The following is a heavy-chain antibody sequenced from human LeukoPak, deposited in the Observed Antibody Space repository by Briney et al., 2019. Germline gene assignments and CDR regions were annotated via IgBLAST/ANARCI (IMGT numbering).Heavy chain of an antibody. CDR2: FYYSGST. CDR1: GDSISSSSNY. CDR3: ATHPRGLGSETYERVDY. J-gene: IGHJ4*02. D-gene: IGHD3-16*01. Sequence: SETLSLSCTVSGDSISSSSNYWGWIRQSPGKGLGWLGTFYYSGSTDYNPALKSRVTISVDTSKKQLPQKLSSVTAADTAVYYCATHPRGLGSETYERVDYWGQGTLVTVSS. V-gene: IGHV4-39*01.